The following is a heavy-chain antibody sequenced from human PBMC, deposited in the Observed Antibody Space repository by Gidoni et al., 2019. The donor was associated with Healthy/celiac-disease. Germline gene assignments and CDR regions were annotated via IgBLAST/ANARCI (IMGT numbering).Heavy chain of an antibody. CDR2: IAPSDSYP. CDR3: ASPGGGSSWFGYYYGMDV. Sequence: EVQLVQSGAEVTKPGESLRISCTGSGYSFTSYWISWVRQMPGKGLEWMGRIAPSDSYPNYRPSFQGHVTISADKSISTAYLQWSSLKASDTAMYYCASPGGGSSWFGYYYGMDVWGQGTTVTVSS. V-gene: IGHV5-10-1*03. D-gene: IGHD6-13*01. CDR1: GYSFTSYW. J-gene: IGHJ6*02.